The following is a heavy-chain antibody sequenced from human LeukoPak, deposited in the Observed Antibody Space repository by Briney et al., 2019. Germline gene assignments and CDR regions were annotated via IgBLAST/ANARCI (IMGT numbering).Heavy chain of an antibody. CDR2: INPNSGGT. Sequence: ASVKVSCKSSGYTFTGYYMHWVRQAPGQGLEWMGWINPNSGGTNYAQKFQGRVTMTRDTSISTAYMELSRLRSDDTAVYYCARVVEMATVGRGILDYWGQGTLVTVSS. D-gene: IGHD5-24*01. J-gene: IGHJ4*02. CDR1: GYTFTGYY. CDR3: ARVVEMATVGRGILDY. V-gene: IGHV1-2*02.